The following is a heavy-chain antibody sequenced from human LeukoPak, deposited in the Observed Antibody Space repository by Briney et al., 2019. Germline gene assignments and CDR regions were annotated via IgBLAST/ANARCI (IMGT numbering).Heavy chain of an antibody. CDR3: ASYDFWSGYFDY. D-gene: IGHD3-3*01. J-gene: IGHJ4*02. V-gene: IGHV4-39*01. CDR2: IYYSGST. CDR1: GGSISSSSYY. Sequence: SETLSLTRTVSGGSISSSSYYWGWIRQPPGKGLEWIGSIYYSGSTYYNPSLKSRVTISVDTSKNQFSLKLSSETAADTAVYYCASYDFWSGYFDYWGQGTLVTVSS.